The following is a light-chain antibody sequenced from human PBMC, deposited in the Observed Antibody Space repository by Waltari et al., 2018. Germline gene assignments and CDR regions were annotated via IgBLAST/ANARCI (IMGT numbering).Light chain of an antibody. CDR1: GSVSTN. J-gene: IGKJ1*01. CDR2: DAS. Sequence: ETVMTQSPPTLSVSPGERAALSCRASGSVSTNLAWNQQKPGQAPRVIISDASTRATGVPARFSGSGSGTEFTLTISSLQSEDFAVYYGQQYNNWPPAFGQGTKVDFK. CDR3: QQYNNWPPA. V-gene: IGKV3-15*01.